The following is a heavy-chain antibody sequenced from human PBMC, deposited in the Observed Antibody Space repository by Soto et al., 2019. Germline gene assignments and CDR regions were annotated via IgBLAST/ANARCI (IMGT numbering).Heavy chain of an antibody. J-gene: IGHJ4*02. CDR1: GFTYSSYG. D-gene: IGHD5-12*01. Sequence: QVQLVESGGGVVQPGRSLRLSCAVSGFTYSSYGMHWVRQAPGKGLEWVAVIWYDGSNKYYADSVKGRFIISRDDSKNQRSLQMNSLRAEDTDVYYCARDSAWLFDSWGQGTLVTFSS. V-gene: IGHV3-33*01. CDR2: IWYDGSNK. CDR3: ARDSAWLFDS.